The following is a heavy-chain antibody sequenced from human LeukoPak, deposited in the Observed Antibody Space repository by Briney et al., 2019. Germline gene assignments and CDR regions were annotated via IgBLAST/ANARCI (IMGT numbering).Heavy chain of an antibody. Sequence: PGGSLRLSCAASGFTVSSNYMSWVRQAPGKGLEWVSVIYSGGSTYYADSVKGRFTISRDNSKNTLYLQMNSLRAEDTAVYYCARDDILTGSILDYWGQGTLVTVSS. CDR3: ARDDILTGSILDY. J-gene: IGHJ4*02. CDR1: GFTVSSNY. CDR2: IYSGGST. D-gene: IGHD3-9*01. V-gene: IGHV3-66*01.